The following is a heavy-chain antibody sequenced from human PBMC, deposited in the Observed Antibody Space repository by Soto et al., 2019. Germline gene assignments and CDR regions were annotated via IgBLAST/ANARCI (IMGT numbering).Heavy chain of an antibody. CDR1: GGTSSSYA. CDR2: IIPILDTT. D-gene: IGHD4-4*01. CDR3: ASGGTTVNRRFDF. V-gene: IGHV1-69*01. J-gene: IGHJ4*02. Sequence: QVQVVQSGAEVKKPGSSVRVSCKASGGTSSSYAITWMRQAPGQGLEWMGGIIPILDTTDYAQKFQGRVTFTADESTSTVYMELSSLTSEDTAVYYCASGGTTVNRRFDFWGLGTLVTVSS.